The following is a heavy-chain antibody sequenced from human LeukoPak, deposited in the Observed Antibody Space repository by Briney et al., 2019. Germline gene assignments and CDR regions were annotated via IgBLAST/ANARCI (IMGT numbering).Heavy chain of an antibody. CDR2: INHSGSS. J-gene: IGHJ1*01. V-gene: IGHV4-34*01. D-gene: IGHD4-17*01. CDR3: ARGEDGDYYFQH. Sequence: LRLSCAASGFTFSSYEMNWVRQPPGKGLEWIGEINHSGSSNYNPSLKSRVTISVDTSKNQFSLKLSSVTAADTAVYYCARGEDGDYYFQHWGQGTLVTVSS. CDR1: GFTFSSYE.